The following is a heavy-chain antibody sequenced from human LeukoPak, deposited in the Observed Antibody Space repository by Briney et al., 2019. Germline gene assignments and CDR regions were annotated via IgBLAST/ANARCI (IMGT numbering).Heavy chain of an antibody. CDR1: GYTFTSYG. CDR2: MNPNSGNT. CDR3: AKTEYYDFWSGYPTRGFDP. D-gene: IGHD3-3*01. Sequence: ASVKVSCKASGYTFTSYGISWVRQAPGQGLEWMGWMNPNSGNTGYAQKFQGRVTMTRNTSISTAYMELSSLRSEDTAVYYCAKTEYYDFWSGYPTRGFDPWGQGTLVTVSS. J-gene: IGHJ5*02. V-gene: IGHV1-8*02.